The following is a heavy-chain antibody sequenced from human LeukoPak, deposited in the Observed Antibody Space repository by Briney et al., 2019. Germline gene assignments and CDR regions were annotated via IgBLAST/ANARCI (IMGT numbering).Heavy chain of an antibody. CDR1: KFTFSNYG. V-gene: IGHV3-30*18. J-gene: IGHJ4*02. Sequence: GGSLRLSCAASKFTFSNYGMHWVRQAPGKGLEWVAVISYEGSNKYYADSVKGRFTTSRDHSKNTLYLQMNSLRAEDTAVYYCAKVTRNRSGWDWGQGTLVTVSP. CDR2: ISYEGSNK. D-gene: IGHD6-19*01. CDR3: AKVTRNRSGWD.